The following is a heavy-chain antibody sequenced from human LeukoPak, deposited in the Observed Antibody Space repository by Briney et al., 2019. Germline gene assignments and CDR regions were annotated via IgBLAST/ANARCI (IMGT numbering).Heavy chain of an antibody. CDR3: ATLDSSGYYRYFDY. J-gene: IGHJ4*02. Sequence: SETLSLTCTVSGGSTSSSSYYWGWIRLPPGKGLEWIGSIYYSGSTYYKPSLKSRVTISVDTSKNQFSLKLSSVTAADTAVYYCATLDSSGYYRYFDYWGQGTLVTVSS. D-gene: IGHD3-22*01. CDR1: GGSTSSSSYY. CDR2: IYYSGST. V-gene: IGHV4-39*01.